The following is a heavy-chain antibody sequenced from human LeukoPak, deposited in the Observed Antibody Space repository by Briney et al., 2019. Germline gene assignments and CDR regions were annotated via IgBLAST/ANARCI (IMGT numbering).Heavy chain of an antibody. CDR3: ASPKRSHYYDSSGYYQGYYYGMDV. CDR1: GYTFTGYY. CDR2: INPNSGGT. V-gene: IGHV1-2*06. D-gene: IGHD3-22*01. Sequence: GASVKVSCKASGYTFTGYYMHWVRQAPGQGLEWMGRINPNSGGTNYAQKFQGRVTMTRDTSISTAYMELSRLRSDDTAVYYCASPKRSHYYDSSGYYQGYYYGMDVWGQGTTVTVSS. J-gene: IGHJ6*02.